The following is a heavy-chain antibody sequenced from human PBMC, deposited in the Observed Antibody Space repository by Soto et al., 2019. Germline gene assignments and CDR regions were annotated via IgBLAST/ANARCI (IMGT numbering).Heavy chain of an antibody. V-gene: IGHV4-59*01. Sequence: LETLSLTCTVSGDSITSYNWNWLRQPPGKALEWIGYVYSSGSTNYNPSLKSRVTISVDTSRNQFSLKVNSVTAADTAVYYCARRAVVAVTGSLDNWLDPWGQGILVTVSS. CDR2: VYSSGST. CDR1: GDSITSYN. J-gene: IGHJ5*02. D-gene: IGHD2-21*01. CDR3: ARRAVVAVTGSLDNWLDP.